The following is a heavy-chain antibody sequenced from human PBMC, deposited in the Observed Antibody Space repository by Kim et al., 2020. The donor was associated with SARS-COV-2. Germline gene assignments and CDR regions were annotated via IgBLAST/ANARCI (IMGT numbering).Heavy chain of an antibody. J-gene: IGHJ4*02. CDR3: ARDRATCFDY. V-gene: IGHV4-38-2*02. D-gene: IGHD1-26*01. CDR2: IYHSGST. CDR1: GYSISSGYY. Sequence: SETLSLTCTVSGYSISSGYYWGWIRQPPGKGLEWIGSIYHSGSTYYNPSLKSRVTISVDTSKNQFSLKLSSVTAAATAVYYCARDRATCFDYWGQGTLVT.